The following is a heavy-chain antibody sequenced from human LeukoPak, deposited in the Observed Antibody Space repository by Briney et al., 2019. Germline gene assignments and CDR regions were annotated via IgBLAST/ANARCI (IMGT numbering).Heavy chain of an antibody. CDR3: ARDVTMVRGVMPESFDY. CDR2: VTYDGNNK. J-gene: IGHJ4*02. Sequence: GRSLRLSCAASGFTFNNYAMHWVRQAPGKGLEWVAVVTYDGNNKYYADSVKGRFTVSRDNSRNTLSLQMNSLRAEDTAVYYCARDVTMVRGVMPESFDYWGQGTLVTVSS. V-gene: IGHV3-30-3*01. CDR1: GFTFNNYA. D-gene: IGHD3-10*01.